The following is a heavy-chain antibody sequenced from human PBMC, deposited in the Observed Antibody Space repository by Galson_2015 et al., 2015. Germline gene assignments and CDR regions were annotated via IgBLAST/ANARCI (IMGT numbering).Heavy chain of an antibody. CDR2: IRSKPYGGTP. D-gene: IGHD2-2*01. CDR1: GFTFGDYA. V-gene: IGHV3-49*04. J-gene: IGHJ4*02. CDR3: TRDPCVGSSPSCYRPFDY. Sequence: SLRLSCAASGFTFGDYAVSWVRQAPGQGLEWVGFIRSKPYGGTPEYAASVRGRFTISRDDSKSIAYLQMDSLKIEDTAVYYCTRDPCVGSSPSCYRPFDYWGQGTLVTVSS.